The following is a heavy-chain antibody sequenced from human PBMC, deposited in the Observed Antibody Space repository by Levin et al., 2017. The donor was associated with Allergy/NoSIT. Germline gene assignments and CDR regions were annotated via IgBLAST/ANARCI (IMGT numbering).Heavy chain of an antibody. CDR2: IYYSGST. CDR1: GGSISSSSYY. J-gene: IGHJ4*02. CDR3: ARLVSGWYSYTGTYYFDY. D-gene: IGHD6-19*01. V-gene: IGHV4-39*01. Sequence: SETLSLTCTVSGGSISSSSYYWGWIRQPPGKGLEWIGSIYYSGSTYFNPSLKSRVTISVDTSKNQFSLKLISVTAADTAVYYCARLVSGWYSYTGTYYFDYWGQGTLFTVSS.